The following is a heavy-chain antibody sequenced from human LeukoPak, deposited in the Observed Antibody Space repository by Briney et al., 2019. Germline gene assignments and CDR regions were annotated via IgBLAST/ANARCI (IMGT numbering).Heavy chain of an antibody. V-gene: IGHV3-23*01. Sequence: PGGSLRLSCAASGFTFTRHAMSWVRQAPGKGLEWVSGIGARGRNTYYADSVQGRFTISRDNSQDKLFLQMNSLRDGDTAIYYCTKEPELLPSGDWFDPWGQGTLVTVSS. CDR1: GFTFTRHA. D-gene: IGHD1-14*01. CDR3: TKEPELLPSGDWFDP. J-gene: IGHJ5*02. CDR2: IGARGRNT.